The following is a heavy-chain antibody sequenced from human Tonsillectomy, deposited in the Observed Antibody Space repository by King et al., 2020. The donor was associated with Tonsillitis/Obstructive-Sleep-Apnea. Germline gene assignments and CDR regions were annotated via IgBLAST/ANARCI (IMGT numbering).Heavy chain of an antibody. CDR2: IKSKTNGGTT. J-gene: IGHJ6*03. D-gene: IGHD2-2*01. V-gene: IGHV3-15*01. CDR1: GFTFSNAW. Sequence: VQLVESGGGLVKPGGSLRLSCAASGFTFSNAWMSWVRQAPGKGLEWLGRIKSKTNGGTTDYAAPGEGSFTISRDDSKNRLYLQMNSLKTEDTAVYYCTRDGGYCRSTGCYYYYMDVWGKGTTVTVSS. CDR3: TRDGGYCRSTGCYYYYMDV.